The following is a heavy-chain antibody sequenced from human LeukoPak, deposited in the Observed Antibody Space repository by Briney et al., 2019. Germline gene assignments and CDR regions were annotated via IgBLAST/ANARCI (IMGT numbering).Heavy chain of an antibody. CDR2: IYTSGST. D-gene: IGHD1-20*01. V-gene: IGHV4-4*07. Sequence: SETLFLTCTVSGGSISSYYWSWIRQPAGKGLEWIGRIYTSGSTNYNPSLKSRVTMSVDTSKNQFSLKLSSVTAADTAVYYCAIGFITGTVEDYWGQGTLVTVSS. CDR1: GGSISSYY. CDR3: AIGFITGTVEDY. J-gene: IGHJ4*02.